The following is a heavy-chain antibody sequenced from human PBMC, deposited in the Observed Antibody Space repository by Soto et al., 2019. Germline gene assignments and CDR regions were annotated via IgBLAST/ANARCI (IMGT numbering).Heavy chain of an antibody. CDR1: GYTFTSYS. V-gene: IGHV1-18*04. Sequence: QGQLEQSGGEVTKPGASVKVSCKASGYTFTSYSMSWVRQAPGQGLEWRGWISIYTVDTKYAQSFQGRVTLTTETSANTAYMERRSRRSDDTAVYYCARDRCTSTRCYTHHFDGWGQGTTVVVSS. J-gene: IGHJ6*02. D-gene: IGHD2-2*01. CDR2: ISIYTVDT. CDR3: ARDRCTSTRCYTHHFDG.